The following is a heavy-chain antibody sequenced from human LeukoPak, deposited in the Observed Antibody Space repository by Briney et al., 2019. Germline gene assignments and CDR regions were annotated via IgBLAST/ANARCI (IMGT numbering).Heavy chain of an antibody. J-gene: IGHJ4*02. V-gene: IGHV3-33*06. CDR3: AKRHGAFDY. CDR1: GFTFSSYG. CDR2: IWYDGSNK. D-gene: IGHD5-24*01. Sequence: GRSLRLSCAASGFTFSSYGMHWVRQAPGKGLEWVAVIWYDGSNKYYADSVKGRFTISRDNSKNTLYLQMNSLRAEDTAVYYCAKRHGAFDYWGQGTLVTVCS.